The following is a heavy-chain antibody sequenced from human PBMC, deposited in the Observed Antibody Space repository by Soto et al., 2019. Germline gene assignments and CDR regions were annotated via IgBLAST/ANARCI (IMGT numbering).Heavy chain of an antibody. Sequence: LSLTCTVSGGSISSSSWSWIRQPPGRGLEWIGYIYNNGRTDYNPSLKSRVTISVDTSKNHFSLKLSSVTPADTAVYYCARARFCTSTSCYHHFDFWGQGTLVTVSS. CDR3: ARARFCTSTSCYHHFDF. D-gene: IGHD2-2*01. CDR2: IYNNGRT. J-gene: IGHJ4*02. V-gene: IGHV4-59*01. CDR1: GGSISSSS.